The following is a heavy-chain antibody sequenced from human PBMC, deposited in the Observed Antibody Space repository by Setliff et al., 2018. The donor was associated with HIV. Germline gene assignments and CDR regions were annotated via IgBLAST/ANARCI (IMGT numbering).Heavy chain of an antibody. D-gene: IGHD5-12*01. Sequence: SETLSLTCAVYGGSFSGYSWNWIRQPPGKGLEWIGEITHSGTTNGNPSLKSRVTISVDTSKNHFSLKLGSVTAADTAVYYCARRGWNGYKAFDYWGQGTLVTVSS. J-gene: IGHJ4*02. CDR3: ARRGWNGYKAFDY. CDR1: GGSFSGYS. CDR2: ITHSGTT. V-gene: IGHV4-34*01.